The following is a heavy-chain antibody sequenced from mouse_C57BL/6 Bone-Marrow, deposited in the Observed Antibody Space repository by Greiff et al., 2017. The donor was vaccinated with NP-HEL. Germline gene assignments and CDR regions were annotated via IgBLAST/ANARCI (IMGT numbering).Heavy chain of an antibody. J-gene: IGHJ2*01. V-gene: IGHV14-4*01. CDR3: TTYGNDY. Sequence: EVQLQQSGAELVRPGASVQLSCTASGFNIKDDYMHWVKQRPEQGLEWIGWIDPENGDTEYASKFQGKATITADTSSNTAYLQLSSLTSEDTAVYYCTTYGNDYWGQGTTLTVSS. CDR2: IDPENGDT. D-gene: IGHD1-1*01. CDR1: GFNIKDDY.